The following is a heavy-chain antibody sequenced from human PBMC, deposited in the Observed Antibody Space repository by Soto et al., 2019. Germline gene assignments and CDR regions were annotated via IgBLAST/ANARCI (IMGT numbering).Heavy chain of an antibody. CDR3: AKDRKTYYYDSSGKNYYFDY. J-gene: IGHJ4*02. D-gene: IGHD3-22*01. V-gene: IGHV3-23*01. CDR2: ISGSGGST. Sequence: GGSLRLSCAASGFTFSSYAISWVRQAPGKGLEWVSAISGSGGSTYYADSVKGRFTISRDNSKNTLYLQMNSLRAEDTAVYYCAKDRKTYYYDSSGKNYYFDYWGQGTLVTVSS. CDR1: GFTFSSYA.